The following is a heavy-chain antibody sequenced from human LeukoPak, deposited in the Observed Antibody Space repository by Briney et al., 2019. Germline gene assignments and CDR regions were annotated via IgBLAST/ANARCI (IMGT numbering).Heavy chain of an antibody. CDR3: ARGHRNVGLRFLEWLPGDY. V-gene: IGHV1-2*06. J-gene: IGHJ4*02. CDR2: INPNSGGT. CDR1: GYTFTGYY. Sequence: ASVKVSCKASGYTFTGYYMHWVRQAPGQGLEWMGRINPNSGGTNYAQKFQGRVTMTRDTSISTAYMELSRLRSDDTAVYYCARGHRNVGLRFLEWLPGDYWGQGTLVTVS. D-gene: IGHD3-3*01.